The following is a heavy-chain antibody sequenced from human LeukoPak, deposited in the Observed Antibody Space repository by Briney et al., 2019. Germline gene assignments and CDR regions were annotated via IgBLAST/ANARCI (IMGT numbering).Heavy chain of an antibody. CDR1: YFPASDNY. J-gene: IGHJ4*02. D-gene: IGHD3-10*01. CDR3: GGSGSYYTPSYY. V-gene: IGHV3-53*01. CDR2: ISNDGVT. Sequence: GGSLLLSCSTAYFPASDNYMSCFRQALGGELEWVTVISNDGVTDYADSVKGRFTISRDDSNDTVFLQMSSLRPEDTAVYYCGGSGSYYTPSYYWGQGTLVTVSS.